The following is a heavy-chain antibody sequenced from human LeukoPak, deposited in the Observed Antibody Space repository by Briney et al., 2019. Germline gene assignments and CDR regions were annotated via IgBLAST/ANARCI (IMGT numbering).Heavy chain of an antibody. Sequence: KPGGSLRLSCAASGFTFNMYSMNWVRQAPGKGLEWVSSISSSGSYIYYAGSVKGRFTISRDNAKNSLYLQMNSLRAEDTAVYYCVRDCCGWSFDYWGQGTLVTVSS. CDR1: GFTFNMYS. J-gene: IGHJ4*02. CDR3: VRDCCGWSFDY. D-gene: IGHD6-19*01. V-gene: IGHV3-21*01. CDR2: ISSSGSYI.